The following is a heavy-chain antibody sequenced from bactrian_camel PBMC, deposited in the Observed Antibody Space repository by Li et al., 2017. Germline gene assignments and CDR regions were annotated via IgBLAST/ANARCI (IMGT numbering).Heavy chain of an antibody. Sequence: DVQLVESGGGLVQPGGSLRLSCAASGFTFSDYDMNWVRQAPGKGLEWVSTTNSGEDSTYYADSVKGRFTISQDNAKNTVLLQMNSLTPEDTATYYCAHSVHATGVTWRQPAGYNAWGQGTQVTVS. J-gene: IGHJ4*01. CDR2: TNSGEDST. CDR1: GFTFSDYD. CDR3: AHSVHATGVTWRQPAGYNA. V-gene: IGHV3S40*01. D-gene: IGHD1*01.